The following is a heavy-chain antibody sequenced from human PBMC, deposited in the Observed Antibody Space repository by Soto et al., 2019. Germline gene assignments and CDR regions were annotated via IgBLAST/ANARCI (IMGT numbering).Heavy chain of an antibody. CDR3: AMGLRWFFDY. Sequence: ASVKVSCKASGYTFSTYGISWVRQAPGQGLEWMGGINRNNGTANYAQKFQGRVTITADKSTSTAYMELSSLRSEDTAVYYCAMGLRWFFDYWGQGTLVTVSS. D-gene: IGHD4-17*01. J-gene: IGHJ4*02. CDR2: INRNNGTA. CDR1: GYTFSTYG. V-gene: IGHV1-69*06.